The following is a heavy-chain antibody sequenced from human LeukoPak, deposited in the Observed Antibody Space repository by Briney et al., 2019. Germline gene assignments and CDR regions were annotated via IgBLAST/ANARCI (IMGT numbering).Heavy chain of an antibody. D-gene: IGHD3-10*01. CDR3: ESGTQQQWSSF. V-gene: IGHV4-39*07. CDR2: IYYSGTT. Sequence: SETLPLTCTVSGGSISSSTYYWAWVRQPPGKGLEWIASIYYSGTTYYNPSLKSRVTISLDTSRNQFSLKLSSVTAADTAVYYCESGTQQQWSSFWGQGTLVTVSS. J-gene: IGHJ4*02. CDR1: GGSISSSTYY.